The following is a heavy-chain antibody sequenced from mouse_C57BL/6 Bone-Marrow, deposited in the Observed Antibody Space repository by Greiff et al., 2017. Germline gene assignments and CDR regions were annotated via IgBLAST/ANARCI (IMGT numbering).Heavy chain of an antibody. CDR2: IWSGGST. CDR1: GFSLTSYG. J-gene: IGHJ4*01. D-gene: IGHD1-1*01. V-gene: IGHV2-2*01. Sequence: QVQLQQSGPGLVQPSQSLSITCTVSGFSLTSYGVHWVRQSPGKGLEWLGVIWSGGSTDYNAAFISRLSISKDNSKSHVFFKMNSLQADDTALYYCARKDLATTVVADGGAMDYWGQGTSVTVSS. CDR3: ARKDLATTVVADGGAMDY.